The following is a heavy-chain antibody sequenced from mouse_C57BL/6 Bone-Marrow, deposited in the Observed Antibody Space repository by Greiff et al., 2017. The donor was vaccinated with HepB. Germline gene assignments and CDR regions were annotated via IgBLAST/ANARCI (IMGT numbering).Heavy chain of an antibody. CDR3: DHYGTLPDY. CDR1: GYTFTDYN. J-gene: IGHJ2*01. Sequence: EVQLQQSGPELVKPGASVKMSCKASGYTFTDYNMHWVKQSHGKSLEWIGYINPNNGGTSYNQKFKGKATLTVNKSSSTAYMELRSLTSEDSAVYYCDHYGTLPDYWGQGTTLTVSS. V-gene: IGHV1-22*01. CDR2: INPNNGGT. D-gene: IGHD1-1*01.